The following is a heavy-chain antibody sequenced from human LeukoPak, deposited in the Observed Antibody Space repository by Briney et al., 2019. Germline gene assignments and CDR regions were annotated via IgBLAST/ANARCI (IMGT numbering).Heavy chain of an antibody. J-gene: IGHJ1*01. CDR1: GGSISNYY. Sequence: SETLSLTCTVSGGSISNYYWSWIRQPAGKGLEWIGRIYISGSTNYNPSLKSRVTMSVDTSKNQFSLKLSSVTAADTAVYYCARGYSSSXXHIAQPTEYFQHWGQGTLVTVSS. CDR2: IYISGST. CDR3: ARGYSSSXXHIAQPTEYFQH. V-gene: IGHV4-4*07. D-gene: IGHD6-13*01.